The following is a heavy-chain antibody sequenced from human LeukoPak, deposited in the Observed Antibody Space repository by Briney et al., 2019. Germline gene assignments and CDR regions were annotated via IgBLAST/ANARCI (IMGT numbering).Heavy chain of an antibody. V-gene: IGHV4-39*01. CDR2: IYYGGTT. CDR3: ARWTGSTASAGTRNFDY. Sequence: KGLEWIGKIYYGGTTYYTPSLTSRGIISADTSKNQFSLNLRSVTAADTAVYYCARWTGSTASAGTRNFDYWGQGTLVTVSS. D-gene: IGHD6-13*01. J-gene: IGHJ4*02.